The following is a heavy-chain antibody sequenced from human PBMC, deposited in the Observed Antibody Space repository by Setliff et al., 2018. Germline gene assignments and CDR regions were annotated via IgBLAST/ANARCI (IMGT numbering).Heavy chain of an antibody. D-gene: IGHD3-22*01. Sequence: LSLTCTVSGGSISSGDYYWSWIRQPPGKGLEWIGYIYSSGSTYYNPSLKSRVSISVDTSKNQFSLKLSSVTAADTAVYYCARESRYYYDNLGTLDNWGQGTLVTVSS. CDR3: ARESRYYYDNLGTLDN. V-gene: IGHV4-30-4*08. CDR2: IYSSGST. J-gene: IGHJ4*02. CDR1: GGSISSGDYY.